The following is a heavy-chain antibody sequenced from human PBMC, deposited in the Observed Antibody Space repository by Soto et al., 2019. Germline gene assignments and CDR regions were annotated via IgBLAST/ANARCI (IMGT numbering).Heavy chain of an antibody. D-gene: IGHD6-19*01. CDR3: ARMGIAVAGTTYYYGMDV. CDR2: IIPIFGTA. J-gene: IGHJ6*02. Sequence: QVQLVQSGAEVKKPGSSVKVSCKASGGTFSSYAISWVRQAPGQGLEWMGGIIPIFGTANYAQKFQGRVTITADESTSTAYMELSSLRSEDTAVYYCARMGIAVAGTTYYYGMDVWGQGTTVTVS. V-gene: IGHV1-69*01. CDR1: GGTFSSYA.